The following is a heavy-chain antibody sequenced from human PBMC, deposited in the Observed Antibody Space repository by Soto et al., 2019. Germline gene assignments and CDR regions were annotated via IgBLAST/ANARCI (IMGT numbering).Heavy chain of an antibody. CDR1: GFTLSSYW. CDR2: IRTDGTDT. Sequence: PGGSLRLSCAACGFTLSSYWMHWVRQAPGKGLVWVSRIRTDGTDTTYAASVKGRFTISRDNAKNTLYLQMNSLRVQDTAVYYCARETSGPPLYSDYWGKGTLVTVSS. V-gene: IGHV3-74*01. CDR3: ARETSGPPLYSDY. J-gene: IGHJ4*02. D-gene: IGHD2-15*01.